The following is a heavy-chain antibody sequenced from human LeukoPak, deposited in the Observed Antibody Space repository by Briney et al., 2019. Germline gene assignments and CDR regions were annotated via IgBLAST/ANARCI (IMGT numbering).Heavy chain of an antibody. Sequence: ASVKVSCKVSGYTLTELSMHWVRQAPGKGLAGMGGFDPEDGETIYAQKFQGRVTMTEDTSTDTAYMELSSLRSEDTAVYYCARGRGSYYYDSSASWFDPWGQGTLVTVSS. CDR1: GYTLTELS. D-gene: IGHD3-22*01. CDR3: ARGRGSYYYDSSASWFDP. CDR2: FDPEDGET. J-gene: IGHJ5*02. V-gene: IGHV1-24*01.